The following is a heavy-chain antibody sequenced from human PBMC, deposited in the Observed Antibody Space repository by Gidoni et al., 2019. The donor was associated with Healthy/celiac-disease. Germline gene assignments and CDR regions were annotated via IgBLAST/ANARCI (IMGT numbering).Heavy chain of an antibody. CDR3: ARGTTGGGFDP. CDR1: GFPFSSYG. Sequence: QVQLVESGGGVVQPGRSLRLSCAASGFPFSSYGMHWVRQAPGKGLEWVAVIWYDGSNKYYADSVKGRFTISRDNSKNTLYLQMNSLRAEDTAVYYCARGTTGGGFDPWGQGTLVTVSS. J-gene: IGHJ5*02. D-gene: IGHD4-17*01. V-gene: IGHV3-33*01. CDR2: IWYDGSNK.